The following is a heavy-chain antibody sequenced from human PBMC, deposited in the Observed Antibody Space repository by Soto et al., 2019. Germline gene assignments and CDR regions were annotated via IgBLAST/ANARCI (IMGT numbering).Heavy chain of an antibody. CDR3: GRDEYNDSSD. Sequence: QVHLQESGPGLVKPSGTLSLTCAVSGASISSGSWWSWVRQPPGKGLEWIGEIFHDGSTNYNPSLKRRVTMSVDKSKNYFSLELTPVTAADTALYYCGRDEYNDSSDWGQGTLVTGSS. J-gene: IGHJ4*02. CDR1: GASISSGSW. CDR2: IFHDGST. D-gene: IGHD1-1*01. V-gene: IGHV4-4*02.